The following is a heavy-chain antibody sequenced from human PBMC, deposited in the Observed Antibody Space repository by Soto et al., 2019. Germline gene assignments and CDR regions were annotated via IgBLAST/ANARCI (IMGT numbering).Heavy chain of an antibody. Sequence: ASVKVSCKASGGTFSSYTISWVRQAPGQGLEWMGRIIPILGIANYAQKFQGRVTITADKSTSTAYMELSSLRSEDTAVYYCVYGSGSYRLSYYFAYWGQGTLVTVS. CDR1: GGTFSSYT. D-gene: IGHD3-10*01. V-gene: IGHV1-69*02. CDR3: VYGSGSYRLSYYFAY. J-gene: IGHJ4*02. CDR2: IIPILGIA.